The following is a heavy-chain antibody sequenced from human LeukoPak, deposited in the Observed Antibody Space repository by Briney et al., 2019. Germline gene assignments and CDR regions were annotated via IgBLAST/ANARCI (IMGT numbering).Heavy chain of an antibody. CDR2: INHSGST. V-gene: IGHV4-39*07. Sequence: SETLSLTCTVSGGPITSSSYYWGWIRQSPGKGLEWIGEINHSGSTNYNPSLKSRVTISVDTSKNQFSLKLSSVTAADTAVYYCARRRYCSSTSCYYYYYYMDVWGKGTTVTVSS. CDR3: ARRRYCSSTSCYYYYYYMDV. CDR1: GGPITSSSYY. D-gene: IGHD2-2*01. J-gene: IGHJ6*03.